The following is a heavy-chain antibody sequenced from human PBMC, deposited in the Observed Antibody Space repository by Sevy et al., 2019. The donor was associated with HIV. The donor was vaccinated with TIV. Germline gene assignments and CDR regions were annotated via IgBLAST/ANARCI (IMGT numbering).Heavy chain of an antibody. Sequence: ASVKVSCKASGYTFTGYYMHWVRQAPGQGLEWMGWINPNSGGTNYAQKFQGRVTMTRDTSIRTAYIELSRLRSDDTAVYYCARTPITMVRGVNRYYFDYWGQGTLVTVSS. CDR1: GYTFTGYY. V-gene: IGHV1-2*02. J-gene: IGHJ4*02. CDR2: INPNSGGT. D-gene: IGHD3-10*01. CDR3: ARTPITMVRGVNRYYFDY.